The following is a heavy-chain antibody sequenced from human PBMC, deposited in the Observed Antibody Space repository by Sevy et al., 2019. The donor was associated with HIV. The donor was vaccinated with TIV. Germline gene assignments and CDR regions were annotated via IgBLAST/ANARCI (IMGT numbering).Heavy chain of an antibody. V-gene: IGHV3-23*01. CDR1: GFTFSSNA. Sequence: GGSLRLSCEASGFTFSSNAMSWVRQAPGKGLEWVSGISGGGGDTFYAGSVKGRFTISRDNSKNTLFLQINSLRAEDTALYYCVKGARYTIPNDAFDIWGQGTMVTVSS. D-gene: IGHD2-2*02. CDR2: ISGGGGDT. J-gene: IGHJ3*02. CDR3: VKGARYTIPNDAFDI.